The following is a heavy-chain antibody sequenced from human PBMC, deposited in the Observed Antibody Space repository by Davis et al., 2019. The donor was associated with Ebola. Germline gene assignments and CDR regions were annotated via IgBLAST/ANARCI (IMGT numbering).Heavy chain of an antibody. D-gene: IGHD3-16*02. CDR1: GFTFSSYE. Sequence: GGSLRLSCAASGFTFSSYEMNWVRQAPGKGLEWVSYISSSGSTIYYADSVKGRFTISRDNAKNSLYLQMNSLRAEDTAVYYCARGLYDYVWGSYRYAFDYWGQGTLVTVSS. V-gene: IGHV3-48*03. J-gene: IGHJ4*02. CDR3: ARGLYDYVWGSYRYAFDY. CDR2: ISSSGSTI.